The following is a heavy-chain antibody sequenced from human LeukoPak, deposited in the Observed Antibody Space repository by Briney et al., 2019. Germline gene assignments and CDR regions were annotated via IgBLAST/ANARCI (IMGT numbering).Heavy chain of an antibody. CDR2: ISGSGHTT. J-gene: IGHJ4*02. V-gene: IGHV3-23*01. Sequence: GGSLRLSCAASGVSGVTFSNYALNWVRQAPGKGLEWVSDISGSGHTTNYADSVKGRFSISRDNSKTTLYLQMSSLRVEDTAVYYCVEGIFDYWGQGTLVTISS. D-gene: IGHD3-10*01. CDR3: VEGIFDY. CDR1: GVSGVTFSNYA.